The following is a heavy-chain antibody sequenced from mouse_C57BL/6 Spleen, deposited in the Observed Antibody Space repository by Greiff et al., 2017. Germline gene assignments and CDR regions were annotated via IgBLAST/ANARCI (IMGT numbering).Heavy chain of an antibody. D-gene: IGHD2-3*01. J-gene: IGHJ3*01. CDR3: AKHPDGYYGFAY. CDR1: GFSLNSYG. CDR2: IWVDGST. Sequence: QVQLKESGPGLVAPSQRLSITCTVSGFSLNSYGVSWVRQPPGKGLEWLGVIWVDGSTNYHSALISSLSIRKDNSKSQVFLKLNSLQTDDTATYYCAKHPDGYYGFAYWGQGTLVTVSA. V-gene: IGHV2-3*01.